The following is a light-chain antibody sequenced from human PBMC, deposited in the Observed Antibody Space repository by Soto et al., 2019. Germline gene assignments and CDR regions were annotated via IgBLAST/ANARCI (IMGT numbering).Light chain of an antibody. CDR1: SSNIGAGYD. Sequence: QSVLTQPPSVSGAPGQRVTISCTGSSSNIGAGYDVYWYQQLPGTAPKLLIYGNSNRPSGVPDRFSGSKSGTSASLAITGPEPEDEDDAYCQSCASGLSGWVFGGGTKLTVL. J-gene: IGLJ3*02. CDR3: QSCASGLSGWV. CDR2: GNS. V-gene: IGLV1-40*01.